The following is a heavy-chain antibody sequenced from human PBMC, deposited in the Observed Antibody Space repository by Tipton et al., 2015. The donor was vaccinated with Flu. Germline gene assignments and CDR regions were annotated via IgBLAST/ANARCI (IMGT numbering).Heavy chain of an antibody. CDR2: IFHGGST. CDR3: ATYYYGSGTQSAFDY. J-gene: IGHJ4*02. V-gene: IGHV4-38-2*02. CDR1: GYSISSGYY. Sequence: TLSLTGTVPGYSISSGYYWGWIRQPPGKGLEWIGSIFHGGSTYYNPSLKSRVTISVDTSKNQFSLKLSSVTAADTAVYYCATYYYGSGTQSAFDYWGQGTLVTVSS. D-gene: IGHD3-10*01.